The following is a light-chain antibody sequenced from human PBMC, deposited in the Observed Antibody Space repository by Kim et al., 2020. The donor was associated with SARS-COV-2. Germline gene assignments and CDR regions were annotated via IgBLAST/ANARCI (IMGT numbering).Light chain of an antibody. CDR1: YNY. J-gene: IGLJ3*02. V-gene: IGLV2-14*04. CDR2: DVS. CDR3: SSYTSSSTWV. Sequence: YNYVSWYQQRPGKAPKLMIYDVSKRPSGVSNRFSGSKSGNTASLTISGLQAEDEADYYCSSYTSSSTWVFGGGTQLTVL.